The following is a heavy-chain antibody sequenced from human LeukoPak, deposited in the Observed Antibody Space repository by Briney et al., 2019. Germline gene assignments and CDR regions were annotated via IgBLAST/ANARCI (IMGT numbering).Heavy chain of an antibody. D-gene: IGHD3-9*01. J-gene: IGHJ4*02. CDR3: ASPAGGDFDWLFRRPLDY. CDR2: IKQDGSEK. Sequence: GGSLRLSCAASGFTFSSYWMSWVRQAPGKGLEWVANIKQDGSEKYYVDSVKGRFTISRDNAKNSLYLQMNSLRAEDTAVYYCASPAGGDFDWLFRRPLDYWGQGTLVTVSS. CDR1: GFTFSSYW. V-gene: IGHV3-7*01.